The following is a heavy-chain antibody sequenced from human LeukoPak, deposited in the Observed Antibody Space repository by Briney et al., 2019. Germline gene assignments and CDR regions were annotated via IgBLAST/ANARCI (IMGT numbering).Heavy chain of an antibody. D-gene: IGHD2-2*01. Sequence: SETLSLTCAVYGGSFSGYHWSWIRQPPGKGLEWIGEINHSGSTNYNPSLKSRVTISVDTSKNQFSLKLSSVTAADTAVYYCASSFRSTSRKFDYWGQGTLVTVSS. CDR3: ASSFRSTSRKFDY. V-gene: IGHV4-34*01. CDR2: INHSGST. J-gene: IGHJ4*02. CDR1: GGSFSGYH.